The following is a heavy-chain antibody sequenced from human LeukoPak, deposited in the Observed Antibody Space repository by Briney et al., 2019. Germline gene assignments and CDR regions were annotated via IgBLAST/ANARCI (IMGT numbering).Heavy chain of an antibody. V-gene: IGHV3-30-3*01. D-gene: IGHD3-10*01. CDR1: GFTFSSYA. CDR2: ISYDGSNK. CDR3: ARDGYYYGSGSYFDY. J-gene: IGHJ4*02. Sequence: GGSLRLSCAASGFTFSSYAMHWVRQAPGKGLEWVAVISYDGSNKYYADSVKGRFTISRDNSKNTLYLQMNSLRAEDTAVYYCARDGYYYGSGSYFDYWGQGTLVTVSS.